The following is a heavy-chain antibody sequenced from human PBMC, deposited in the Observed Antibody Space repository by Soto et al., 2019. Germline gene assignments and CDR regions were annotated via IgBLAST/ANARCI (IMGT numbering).Heavy chain of an antibody. J-gene: IGHJ4*02. CDR1: GGSISSSSYY. CDR3: ARHRWRDYVWGSYRYRDY. CDR2: IYYSGST. V-gene: IGHV4-39*01. Sequence: QLQLQESGPGLVKPSETLSLTCTVSGGSISSSSYYWGWIRQPPGKGLEWIGSIYYSGSTYYNPSRTSRATISVDTSKNPFSLKLSSVTAADTAVHYCARHRWRDYVWGSYRYRDYWGQGTLVTVSS. D-gene: IGHD3-16*02.